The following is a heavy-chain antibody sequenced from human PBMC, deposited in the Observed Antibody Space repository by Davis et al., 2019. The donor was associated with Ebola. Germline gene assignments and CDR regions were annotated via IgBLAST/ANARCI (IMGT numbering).Heavy chain of an antibody. CDR3: ARGPRYDFLSGYVMLGPHFDY. Sequence: SETLSLTCTVSGGSISSYYWSWIRQPPGKGLEWIGYIYYSGSTNYNPSLKSRVTISVDTSKNQFSLKLRSVTAADTAVYYCARGPRYDFLSGYVMLGPHFDYWGQGTPVTVSS. J-gene: IGHJ4*02. CDR2: IYYSGST. CDR1: GGSISSYY. D-gene: IGHD3-3*01. V-gene: IGHV4-59*12.